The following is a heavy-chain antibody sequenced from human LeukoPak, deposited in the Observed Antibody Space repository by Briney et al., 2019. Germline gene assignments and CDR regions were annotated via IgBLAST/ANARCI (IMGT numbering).Heavy chain of an antibody. Sequence: ASVKVSCKASGYTFTSYYMHWGRQAPGQGLEWMGIINPSGGSTSYAQKFQGRVTMTTDTSTSTAYMELRSLRSDDTAVYYCARTEEDIVVVVAVDFDYWGQGTLVTVSS. V-gene: IGHV1-46*01. J-gene: IGHJ4*02. CDR1: GYTFTSYY. CDR3: ARTEEDIVVVVAVDFDY. D-gene: IGHD2-15*01. CDR2: INPSGGST.